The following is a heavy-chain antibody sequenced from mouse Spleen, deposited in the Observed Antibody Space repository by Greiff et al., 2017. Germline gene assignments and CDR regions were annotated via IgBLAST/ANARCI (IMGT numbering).Heavy chain of an antibody. Sequence: VQGVESGAELARPGASVKLSCKASGYTFTSYWMQWVKQRPGQGLEWIGAIYPGDGDTRYTQKFKGKATLTADKSSSTAYMQLSSLASEDSAVYYCARPYYRYDYYAMDYWGQGTSVTVSS. CDR3: ARPYYRYDYYAMDY. CDR2: IYPGDGDT. J-gene: IGHJ4*01. D-gene: IGHD2-14*01. CDR1: GYTFTSYW. V-gene: IGHV1-87*01.